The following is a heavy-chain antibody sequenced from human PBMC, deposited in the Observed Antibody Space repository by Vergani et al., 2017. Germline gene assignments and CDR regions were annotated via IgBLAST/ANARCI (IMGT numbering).Heavy chain of an antibody. Sequence: QVQLVQSGAEVKRPGASVKVSCKASGYTFTGYYLHWVRLAPGQGLEWMGWINPKNGLTKYAQRFQGRVSLTRDTSITTAFMELSRLRSDDTAIYYCARDRQNWLLGTSCLNFWGQGTLVTVSS. D-gene: IGHD2-2*01. V-gene: IGHV1-2*02. J-gene: IGHJ4*02. CDR2: INPKNGLT. CDR3: ARDRQNWLLGTSCLNF. CDR1: GYTFTGYY.